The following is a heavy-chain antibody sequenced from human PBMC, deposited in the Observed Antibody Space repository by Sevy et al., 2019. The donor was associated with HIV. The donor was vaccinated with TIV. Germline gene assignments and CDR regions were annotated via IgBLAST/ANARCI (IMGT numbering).Heavy chain of an antibody. D-gene: IGHD5-12*01. J-gene: IGHJ4*02. V-gene: IGHV3-23*01. CDR3: AKEEFSGYNFGY. CDR2: ISSSGGST. Sequence: GGSLRLSCVASGFTFISYTMSRVRQAPGKGLEWVSAISSSGGSTYYGDSVKGRFTISRDNSKNTVYLEINNLRAEDTALYYCAKEEFSGYNFGYWGQGTLVTVSS. CDR1: GFTFISYT.